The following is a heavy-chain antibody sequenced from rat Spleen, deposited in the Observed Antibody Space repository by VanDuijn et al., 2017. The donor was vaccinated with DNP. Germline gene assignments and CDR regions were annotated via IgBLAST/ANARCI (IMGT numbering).Heavy chain of an antibody. V-gene: IGHV2-16*01. D-gene: IGHD1-2*01. Sequence: QVQLKESGPGLVQSSRTLSLTCTVSGFSLTSYGVSWVRQPPGKGLEWIAAIWSAGSTDYNSALKSRLSISRDTSKSQVLLKMNSVQTEDTAMYFCARSPGSYRACWGQGTLVTVSS. CDR1: GFSLTSYG. CDR3: ARSPGSYRAC. J-gene: IGHJ3*01. CDR2: IWSAGST.